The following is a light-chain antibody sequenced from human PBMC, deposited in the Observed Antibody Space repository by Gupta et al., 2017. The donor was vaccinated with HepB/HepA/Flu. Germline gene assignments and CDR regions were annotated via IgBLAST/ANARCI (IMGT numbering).Light chain of an antibody. Sequence: QSALTQPASVSGSPGQSINISCTGTSSDVGGYNYVSWYQQHPGKAPKLMIYDVSNRPSGVSNRFSGSKSGNTASLTISGLQAEDEADYYCSSYTSSSTPRVFGGGTKLTVL. CDR1: SSDVGGYNY. CDR3: SSYTSSSTPRV. V-gene: IGLV2-14*03. J-gene: IGLJ3*02. CDR2: DVS.